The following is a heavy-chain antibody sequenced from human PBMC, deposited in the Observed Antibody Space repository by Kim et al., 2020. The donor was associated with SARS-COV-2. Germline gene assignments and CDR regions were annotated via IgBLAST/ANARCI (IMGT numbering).Heavy chain of an antibody. V-gene: IGHV1-46*01. Sequence: ASVKVSCKASGYTFTSYYMHWVRQAPGQGLEWMGIINPSGGSTSYAQKFQGRVTMTRDTSTSTVYMELSSLRSEDTAVYYCARVLRWKMIHRHDHAFDIWGQGTMVTVSS. CDR1: GYTFTSYY. CDR3: ARVLRWKMIHRHDHAFDI. CDR2: INPSGGST. J-gene: IGHJ3*02. D-gene: IGHD4-17*01.